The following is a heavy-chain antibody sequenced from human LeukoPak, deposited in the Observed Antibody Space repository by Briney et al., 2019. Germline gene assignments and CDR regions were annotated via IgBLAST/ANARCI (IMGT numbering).Heavy chain of an antibody. D-gene: IGHD5-18*01. V-gene: IGHV3-33*01. CDR1: GFTFSSYG. J-gene: IGHJ4*02. Sequence: GGSLRLSCAASGFTFSSYGMHWVRQAPGKGLEWVAVIWYDGSKKCYADSVKGRFTISRDNSKNTLYLQMNSLRAEDTAVYYCARDRRGYSFFDYWGQGTLVTVSS. CDR2: IWYDGSKK. CDR3: ARDRRGYSFFDY.